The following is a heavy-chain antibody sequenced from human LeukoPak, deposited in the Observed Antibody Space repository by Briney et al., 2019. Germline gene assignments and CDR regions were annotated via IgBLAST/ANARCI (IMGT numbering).Heavy chain of an antibody. J-gene: IGHJ6*02. CDR1: GGTFSSYA. CDR2: IIPIFGTA. Sequence: SVKVSCKASGGTFSSYAISWVRQAPGQGLEWMGGIIPIFGTANYAQKFQGRVTITADESTSAAYMELSSLRSEDTAVYYCARAGITIFGVAHSYYYYGMDVWGQGTTVTVSS. V-gene: IGHV1-69*13. CDR3: ARAGITIFGVAHSYYYYGMDV. D-gene: IGHD3-3*01.